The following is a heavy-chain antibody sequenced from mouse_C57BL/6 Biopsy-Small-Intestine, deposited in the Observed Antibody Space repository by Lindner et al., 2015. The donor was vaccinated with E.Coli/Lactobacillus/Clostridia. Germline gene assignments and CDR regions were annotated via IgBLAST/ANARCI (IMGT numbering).Heavy chain of an antibody. Sequence: VQLQESGAELVKPGASVKLSCTASGFNIKEYYMHWVKQRTEQGLEWIGRIDPEDGETKYGPKFQGKATITADTSSNTAYLQLSSLTSEDTAVYCCARGDDSLFTYWGQGTLVTVSA. CDR3: ARGDDSLFTY. CDR1: GFNIKEYY. V-gene: IGHV14-2*01. CDR2: IDPEDGET. J-gene: IGHJ3*01. D-gene: IGHD2-4*01.